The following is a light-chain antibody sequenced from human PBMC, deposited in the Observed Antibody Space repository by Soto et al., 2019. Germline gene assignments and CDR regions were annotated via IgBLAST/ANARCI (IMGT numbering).Light chain of an antibody. V-gene: IGKV3-20*01. CDR3: QQYGGSPPFT. CDR2: GAS. CDR1: QGVSSTY. Sequence: EIVLTQSPGTLSLSPGERATLSCRASQGVSSTYLAWYQQKPGQAPRLLIYGASSRATGIPDRFSGSGSGTDFTLTITRLEPKDFAVYYCQQYGGSPPFTFGQGTKLEIQ. J-gene: IGKJ2*01.